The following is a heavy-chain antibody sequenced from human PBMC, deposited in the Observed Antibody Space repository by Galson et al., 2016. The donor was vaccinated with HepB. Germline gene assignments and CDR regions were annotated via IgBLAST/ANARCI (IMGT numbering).Heavy chain of an antibody. J-gene: IGHJ6*02. V-gene: IGHV3-21*01. CDR2: ISSSSSYI. Sequence: SLRLSCAASGFTFSNYSMNWVRQAPGKGLEWVSSISSSSSYIHYADSVKGRFTISRDNAKNSLYLQMNSLRAEDTAVYYCARDVSWSGAGYYYYYGMDVWGQGTTVTVSS. CDR3: ARDVSWSGAGYYYYYGMDV. D-gene: IGHD6-13*01. CDR1: GFTFSNYS.